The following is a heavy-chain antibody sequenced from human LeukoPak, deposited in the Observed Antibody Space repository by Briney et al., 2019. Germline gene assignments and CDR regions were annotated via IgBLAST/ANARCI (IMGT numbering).Heavy chain of an antibody. V-gene: IGHV3-21*01. J-gene: IGHJ4*02. D-gene: IGHD2-2*01. Sequence: GGSLRLSCSASGFTFSSYNMNWARQAPGKGLEWVSSISRSSSYIYYADSVKGRFTISRDNAKNSRYLQMNSLRAEDTAVYYCARWLFDIVVVPAAMDYWGQGTLVTVSS. CDR3: ARWLFDIVVVPAAMDY. CDR2: ISRSSSYI. CDR1: GFTFSSYN.